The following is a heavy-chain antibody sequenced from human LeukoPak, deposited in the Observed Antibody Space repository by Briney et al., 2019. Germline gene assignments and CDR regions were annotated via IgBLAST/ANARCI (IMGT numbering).Heavy chain of an antibody. Sequence: SETLSLTRTVSGCSISSYYWSWFRQPAGKGLEWIGRIYTSGSTNYNPSLKSRVTMSVDTSKNQFSLKLSSVTAADTAVYYCAREDGYNHYYYYMDVWGKGTTVTVSS. CDR2: IYTSGST. D-gene: IGHD5-24*01. V-gene: IGHV4-4*07. CDR1: GCSISSYY. CDR3: AREDGYNHYYYYMDV. J-gene: IGHJ6*03.